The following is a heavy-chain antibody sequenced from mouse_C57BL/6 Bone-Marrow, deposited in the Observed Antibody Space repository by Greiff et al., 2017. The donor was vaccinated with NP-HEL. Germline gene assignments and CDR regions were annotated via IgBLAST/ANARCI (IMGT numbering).Heavy chain of an antibody. CDR2: INPCSGYT. CDR1: GYTFTSYC. CDR3: EREASITTEVFAMDY. J-gene: IGHJ2*01. Sequence: VKLQQSGAELVKPGASVKLSCKASGYTFTSYCMHWVKQRPGQGLEWIGFINPCSGYTKYNQKFKDKATLTADKSSSTAYMQLSSLTSEDSAVYDGEREASITTEVFAMDYWGQGTTLTVSS. V-gene: IGHV1-7*01. D-gene: IGHD1-1*01.